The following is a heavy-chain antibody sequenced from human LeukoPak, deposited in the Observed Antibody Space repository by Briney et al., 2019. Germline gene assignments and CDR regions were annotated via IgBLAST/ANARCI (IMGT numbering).Heavy chain of an antibody. V-gene: IGHV4-59*12. CDR2: IYYSGGGPEGVGNT. CDR1: GGSLSGYY. Sequence: ASETLSLTCTVSGGSLSGYYWSWIRQPPGKGLEWIGFIYYSGGGPEGVGNTNYNPSVKSRVTISVDRSKNQFSLKLSSVTVADTAFYYCARVYGTSNSYMAFDYWGQGTLVTVSS. J-gene: IGHJ4*02. CDR3: ARVYGTSNSYMAFDY. D-gene: IGHD1-7*01.